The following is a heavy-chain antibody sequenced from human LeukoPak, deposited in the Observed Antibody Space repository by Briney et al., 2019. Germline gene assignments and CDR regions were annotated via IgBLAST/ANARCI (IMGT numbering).Heavy chain of an antibody. V-gene: IGHV5-51*01. CDR1: EYGFTSYW. J-gene: IGHJ4*02. D-gene: IGHD3-10*01. CDR2: IYPGDSDT. Sequence: GESLKISCKGSEYGFTSYWIAWVRQMPGKGLECMGIIYPGDSDTRYSPSFQGQVTISADKSISTAYLQWSSLKASDTAIYYCAITMLRGVQPTNWGQGTLVTVSS. CDR3: AITMLRGVQPTN.